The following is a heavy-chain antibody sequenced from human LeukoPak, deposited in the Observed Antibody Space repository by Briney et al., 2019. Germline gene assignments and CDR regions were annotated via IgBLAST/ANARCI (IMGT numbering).Heavy chain of an antibody. D-gene: IGHD2-15*01. CDR3: GRDALVGYFSYYYMDV. Sequence: SETLSLTCPVSGGSISSHYWTWIRQSPVKGLEWIGDISNSGSTSYNPSLKSRVTISIDTSKNQFSLKLSSVTAADTAVYYCGRDALVGYFSYYYMDVWGKGTTVTVSS. J-gene: IGHJ6*03. CDR1: GGSISSHY. CDR2: ISNSGST. V-gene: IGHV4-59*11.